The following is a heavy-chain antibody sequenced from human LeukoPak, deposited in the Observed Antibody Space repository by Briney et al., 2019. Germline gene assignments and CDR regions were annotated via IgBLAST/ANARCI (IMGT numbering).Heavy chain of an antibody. V-gene: IGHV3-74*01. Sequence: GGSLRLSCAASGFTFSSYWMHWVRQAPGKGLVWVSRINSDGSSTSYADSVKGRFTISRDNAKNTLYLQMNSLRAEDTAVYYCAKEGPTYYYDSSGYGEFDYWGQGTLVTVSS. CDR1: GFTFSSYW. CDR3: AKEGPTYYYDSSGYGEFDY. J-gene: IGHJ4*02. CDR2: INSDGSST. D-gene: IGHD3-22*01.